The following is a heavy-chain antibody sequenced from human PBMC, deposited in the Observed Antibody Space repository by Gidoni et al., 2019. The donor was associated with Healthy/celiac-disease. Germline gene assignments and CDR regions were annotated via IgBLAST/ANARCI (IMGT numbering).Heavy chain of an antibody. CDR2: ISGSGGST. D-gene: IGHD3-22*01. Sequence: EVQLLESGGGLVQPGGSLRLSCAASGFTFSRYPMSWVRQAPGKGLEWVSAISGSGGSTYYADSVKGRFTISRDNSKNTLYLQMNSLRAEDTAVYYCAKAPHYYDSSGYYSFDYWGQGTLVTVSS. CDR3: AKAPHYYDSSGYYSFDY. CDR1: GFTFSRYP. J-gene: IGHJ4*02. V-gene: IGHV3-23*01.